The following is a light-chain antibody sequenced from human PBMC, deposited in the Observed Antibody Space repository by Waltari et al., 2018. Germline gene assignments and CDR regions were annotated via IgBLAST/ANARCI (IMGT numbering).Light chain of an antibody. V-gene: IGKV4-1*01. J-gene: IGKJ2*01. CDR1: QSVLSSSNNKNY. Sequence: DIVMTQSPDSLAVSLGERATINCKSSQSVLSSSNNKNYLAWYQQKPGQPPNLLIYGASTRGSGVPDRFSGSGSGTDFSLTISSLQAEDVAVYYCQQYHTTPYTFGQGTKLEIK. CDR2: GAS. CDR3: QQYHTTPYT.